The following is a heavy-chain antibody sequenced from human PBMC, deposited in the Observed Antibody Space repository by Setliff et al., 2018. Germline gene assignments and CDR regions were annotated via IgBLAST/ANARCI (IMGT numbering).Heavy chain of an antibody. J-gene: IGHJ4*02. CDR2: IIPILGIA. CDR3: ARVHEASGWRYFDY. CDR1: GGTFSSYT. D-gene: IGHD6-19*01. V-gene: IGHV1-69*02. Sequence: ASVKVSCKASGGTFSSYTISWVRQAPGQGLEWMGRIIPILGIANYEQKFQGRVTITADKSTSTAYMELSSLRPEDTAVYYCARVHEASGWRYFDYWGQGTLVTVSS.